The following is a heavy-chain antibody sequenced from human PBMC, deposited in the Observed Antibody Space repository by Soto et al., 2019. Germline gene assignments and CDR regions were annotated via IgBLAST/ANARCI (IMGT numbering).Heavy chain of an antibody. CDR3: AKVRYSSPMGYYYGMDV. J-gene: IGHJ6*02. CDR1: GVTFSKFI. Sequence: QVQLEQSGGEVKKPGSSVKVSCKASGVTFSKFIMTWVRQAPGLGLEWVGGIIPIFVTANYAQKFQGRVTLTAEESTSTSYLEVSNLRSEDTAVYYCAKVRYSSPMGYYYGMDVWGQGIAVTVSS. D-gene: IGHD6-19*01. V-gene: IGHV1-69*01. CDR2: IIPIFVTA.